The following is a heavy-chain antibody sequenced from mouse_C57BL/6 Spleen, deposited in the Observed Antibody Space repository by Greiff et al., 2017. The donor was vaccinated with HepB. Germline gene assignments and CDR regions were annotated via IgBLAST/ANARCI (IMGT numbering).Heavy chain of an antibody. J-gene: IGHJ1*03. D-gene: IGHD1-1*01. V-gene: IGHV1-64*01. CDR2: IHPNSGST. CDR1: GYTFTSYW. Sequence: VQLQQPGAELVKPGASVKLSCKASGYTFTSYWMHWVKQRPGQGLEWIGMIHPNSGSTNYNEKFKSKATLTVDKSSSTAYMQLSSLTSEDSAVYYCARRRSVITTVVAHWYFDVWGTGTTVTVSS. CDR3: ARRRSVITTVVAHWYFDV.